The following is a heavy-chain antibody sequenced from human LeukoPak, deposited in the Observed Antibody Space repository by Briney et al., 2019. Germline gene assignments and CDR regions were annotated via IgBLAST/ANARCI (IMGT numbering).Heavy chain of an antibody. D-gene: IGHD6-6*01. CDR3: DPHDSASQF. Sequence: GGSLRLSCAASGFTFSSYAMHWVRQAPGKGLEWVAFISSDGSNKYYADSVKGRFAIFRDNSKNTLYLQMNGLRDEDTAVYYCDPHDSASQFWGQGTLVTVSS. J-gene: IGHJ4*02. V-gene: IGHV3-30*09. CDR1: GFTFSSYA. CDR2: ISSDGSNK.